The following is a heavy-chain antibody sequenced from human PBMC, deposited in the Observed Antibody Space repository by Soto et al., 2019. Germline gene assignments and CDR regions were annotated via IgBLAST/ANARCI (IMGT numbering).Heavy chain of an antibody. Sequence: SETLSLTCTVSGGSISSHSWSWIRQPPGKGLEWIGYIYYSGSTDYNPSLKSRVTISVDTSKNLFSLKLSSVTAADTAVYYCASTALLSRGDDFDYWGHGTLVTVSS. D-gene: IGHD5-12*01. J-gene: IGHJ4*01. V-gene: IGHV4-59*11. CDR1: GGSISSHS. CDR2: IYYSGST. CDR3: ASTALLSRGDDFDY.